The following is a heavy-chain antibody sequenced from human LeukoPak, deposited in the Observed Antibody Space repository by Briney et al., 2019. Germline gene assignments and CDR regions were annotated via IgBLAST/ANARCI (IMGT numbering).Heavy chain of an antibody. CDR1: GFTFSSYA. D-gene: IGHD3-10*01. J-gene: IGHJ4*02. CDR2: ISGSGGST. V-gene: IGHV3-23*01. Sequence: PGGSLRLSCAASGFTFSSYAMSWVRQAPGKGLEWVSAISGSGGSTYYAHSVKGRFTISRDKSKNTLYLQMNSLRAEDTAVYYCAKGSATMVRGVIDYWGQGTLVTVSS. CDR3: AKGSATMVRGVIDY.